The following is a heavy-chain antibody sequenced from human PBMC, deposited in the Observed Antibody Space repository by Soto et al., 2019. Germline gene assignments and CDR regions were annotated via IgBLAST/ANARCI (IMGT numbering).Heavy chain of an antibody. CDR1: GFSLSNARMG. CDR2: IFSNDEK. Sequence: QVTLKESGPVLVKPTETLTLTCTVSGFSLSNARMGVSWIRQPPGKALEWLAHIFSNDEKSYSTPLKSRLTISKDTSKSQVVLTMTNMDPMDTATYYCARRYCSGGSCYSGYNDYWGQGTLVTVSS. D-gene: IGHD2-15*01. J-gene: IGHJ4*02. CDR3: ARRYCSGGSCYSGYNDY. V-gene: IGHV2-26*01.